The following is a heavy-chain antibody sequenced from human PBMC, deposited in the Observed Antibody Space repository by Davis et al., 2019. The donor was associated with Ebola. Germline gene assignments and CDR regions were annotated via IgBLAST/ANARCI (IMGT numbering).Heavy chain of an antibody. D-gene: IGHD6-6*01. CDR3: ARGRQLASGWFDP. CDR2: ISAYNGNT. Sequence: ASVKVSCKASGYTFTSYGISWVRQAPGQGLEWMGWISAYNGNTNYAQKLQGRVTITRDTSASTAYMELSSLRSEDTAVYYCARGRQLASGWFDPWGQGTLVTVSS. CDR1: GYTFTSYG. J-gene: IGHJ5*02. V-gene: IGHV1-18*01.